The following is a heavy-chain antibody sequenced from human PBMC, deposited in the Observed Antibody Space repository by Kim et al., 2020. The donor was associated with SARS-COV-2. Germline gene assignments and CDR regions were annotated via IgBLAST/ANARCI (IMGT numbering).Heavy chain of an antibody. J-gene: IGHJ6*01. D-gene: IGHD1-26*01. CDR2: ISYDGSNK. CDR3: AKERGGTVPTCCFYYYYG. CDR1: GFTFSSYG. Sequence: GGSLRLSCAASGFTFSSYGMHWVRQAPGKGLEWVAVISYDGSNKYYADSVKGRFTISRDNSKNTLYLQMNSLRAEDTAVYYCAKERGGTVPTCCFYYYYG. V-gene: IGHV3-30*18.